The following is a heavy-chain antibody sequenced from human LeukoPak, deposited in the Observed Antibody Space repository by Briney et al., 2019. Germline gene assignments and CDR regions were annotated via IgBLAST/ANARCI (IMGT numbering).Heavy chain of an antibody. CDR1: GYTFTGYY. D-gene: IGHD2-2*01. CDR3: ARAPGIGYCSSTSCYQHYWSDP. CDR2: INPNSGGT. V-gene: IGHV1-2*02. J-gene: IGHJ5*02. Sequence: ASVKVSCKASGYTFTGYYMHWVRQAPGQGLEWMGWINPNSGGTNYAQKFQGRVTMTRDTSISTAYMELSRLRSDDTAVYYCARAPGIGYCSSTSCYQHYWSDPWGQGTLVTVSS.